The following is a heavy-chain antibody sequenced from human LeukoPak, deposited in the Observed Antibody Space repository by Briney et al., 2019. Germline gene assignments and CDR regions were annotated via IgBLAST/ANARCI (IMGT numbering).Heavy chain of an antibody. CDR1: GYTFTGYY. J-gene: IGHJ4*02. D-gene: IGHD3-10*01. CDR3: ARGELQLQQWAY. CDR2: INPSGGST. V-gene: IGHV1-46*01. Sequence: ASVKVSCKASGYTFTGYYMHWVRQAPGQGLEWMGIINPSGGSTSYAQKFQGRVTMTRDMSTSTAYMELRSLRSDDTAVYYCARGELQLQQWAYWGQGTLVTVSS.